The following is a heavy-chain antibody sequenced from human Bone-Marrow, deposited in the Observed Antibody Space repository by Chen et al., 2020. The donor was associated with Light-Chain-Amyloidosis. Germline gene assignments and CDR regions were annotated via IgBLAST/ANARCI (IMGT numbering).Heavy chain of an antibody. Sequence: QVQLQESGPGLVKPSETLSLTCAVSGYSISSGYYWGWIRQPPGKGLEGIGSIYHSGSTYYNPSLKSRVTISVDTYKNQFSLKLSSVTAADTAVYYCARDLNWGWTFGAFDIWGQGTMVTVSS. J-gene: IGHJ3*02. CDR2: IYHSGST. CDR1: GYSISSGYY. D-gene: IGHD7-27*01. CDR3: ARDLNWGWTFGAFDI. V-gene: IGHV4-38-2*02.